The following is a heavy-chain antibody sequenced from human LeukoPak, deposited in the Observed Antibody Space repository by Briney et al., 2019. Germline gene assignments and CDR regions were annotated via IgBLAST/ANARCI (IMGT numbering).Heavy chain of an antibody. CDR3: ARDSEWGLLRSDY. CDR2: IRSKADRYAT. J-gene: IGHJ4*02. V-gene: IGHV3-73*01. D-gene: IGHD1-26*01. Sequence: GGSLRLSCAACGYIFSGSAMHWVRQASGKGLECLGCIRSKADRYATAYGASVKGRFTISRDDSKNTAYLQMNSLKSEDTAVYYCARDSEWGLLRSDYWGQGTLVTVSS. CDR1: GYIFSGSA.